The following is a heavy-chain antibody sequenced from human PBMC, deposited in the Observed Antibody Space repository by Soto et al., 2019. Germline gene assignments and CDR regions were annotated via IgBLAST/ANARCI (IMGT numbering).Heavy chain of an antibody. CDR3: AKDHFACGGDCYVRADIDY. J-gene: IGHJ4*02. Sequence: PGGSLRLSCAASGFTFSSYAMSWVRQAPGKGLEWVSAISGSGGSTYYADSVKGRFTISRDNSKNTLYLQMNSLRAEDTAVYYCAKDHFACGGDCYVRADIDYWGQGTLVTGSS. CDR2: ISGSGGST. V-gene: IGHV3-23*01. D-gene: IGHD2-21*02. CDR1: GFTFSSYA.